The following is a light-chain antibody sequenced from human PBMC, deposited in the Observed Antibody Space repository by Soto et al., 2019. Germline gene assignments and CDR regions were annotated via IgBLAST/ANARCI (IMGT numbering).Light chain of an antibody. CDR3: QQCGSWPLT. J-gene: IGKJ4*01. Sequence: EIVLTQSPATLSLSPGERATLSCRASQSLSRYLAWYQQKPGQAPSLLIYDASNRATGIPGRFSGSGSGTAFTLTISSLEPEDFAIYYCQQCGSWPLTFGGGTKVEIK. CDR1: QSLSRY. V-gene: IGKV3-11*01. CDR2: DAS.